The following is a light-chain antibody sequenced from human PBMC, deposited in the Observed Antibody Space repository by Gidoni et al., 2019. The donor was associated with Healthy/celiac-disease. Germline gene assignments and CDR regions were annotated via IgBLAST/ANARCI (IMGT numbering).Light chain of an antibody. CDR2: LGS. CDR3: MQALQTGWT. Sequence: DIVMTQSPLSLPVTPGEPASISCRSSQSLLHSNGYNYLDWYLQKPGQSPQLLIYLGSNRASGVPDRFSGMGSGTDFTLKISRVEAGDVGVYYCMQALQTGWTFGQGTKVEIK. V-gene: IGKV2-28*01. CDR1: QSLLHSNGYNY. J-gene: IGKJ1*01.